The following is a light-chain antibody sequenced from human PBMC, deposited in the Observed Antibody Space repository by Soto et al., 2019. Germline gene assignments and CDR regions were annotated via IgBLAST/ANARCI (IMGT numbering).Light chain of an antibody. J-gene: IGKJ1*01. Sequence: AQCPYNLSLSPSERATSSCRASQSVSSYLAWYQPKPGQAPRLLIYDASNRATGIPARLSGSGSGTDFTLTISSLEPEDFAAYYCQQRSNWPPWTVGQGTKVDIK. CDR1: QSVSSY. V-gene: IGKV3-11*01. CDR3: QQRSNWPPWT. CDR2: DAS.